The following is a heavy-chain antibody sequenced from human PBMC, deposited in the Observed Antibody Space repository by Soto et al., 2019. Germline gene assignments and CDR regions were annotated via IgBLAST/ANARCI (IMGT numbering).Heavy chain of an antibody. CDR1: GFTFTRYS. V-gene: IGHV3-21*06. CDR2: ISSTTNYI. Sequence: GGSLRLSCAASGFTFTRYSMNWVRQAPGKGLEWVSSISSTTNYIYYGDSMKGRFTISRDNAKNSLYLEMNSLRADDTAVYYCAGESADLTSYFDYWGQGTLVTVSS. J-gene: IGHJ4*02. CDR3: AGESADLTSYFDY.